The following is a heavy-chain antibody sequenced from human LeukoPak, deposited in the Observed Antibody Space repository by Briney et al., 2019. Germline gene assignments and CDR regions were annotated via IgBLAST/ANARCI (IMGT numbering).Heavy chain of an antibody. Sequence: ASVKVSCKASGYTFTGYYMHWVRQAPGQGLEWMGWINPNSGGTNYAQKFQGRVTMTRDTSTSTAYMELSRLRSDDTAVYYCARGSRSSVSASGWFDPWGQGTLVTVSS. J-gene: IGHJ5*02. D-gene: IGHD3-10*01. CDR2: INPNSGGT. V-gene: IGHV1-2*02. CDR1: GYTFTGYY. CDR3: ARGSRSSVSASGWFDP.